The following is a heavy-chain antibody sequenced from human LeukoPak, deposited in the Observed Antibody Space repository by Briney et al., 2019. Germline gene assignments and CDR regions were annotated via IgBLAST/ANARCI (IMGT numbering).Heavy chain of an antibody. D-gene: IGHD6-6*01. CDR1: GGTFSSYA. CDR3: ASPDSSSDYFGY. CDR2: IIPIFGTA. Sequence: SVKVSCKASGGTFSSYAISWVRQAPGQGLEWMGGIIPIFGTANYAQKFQGRVTITADESTSTAYMELSSLRSEDTAVYYCASPDSSSDYFGYWGQGTLVTVSS. V-gene: IGHV1-69*13. J-gene: IGHJ4*02.